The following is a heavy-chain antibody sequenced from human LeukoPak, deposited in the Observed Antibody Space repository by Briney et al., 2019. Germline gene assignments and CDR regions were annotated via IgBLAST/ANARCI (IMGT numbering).Heavy chain of an antibody. V-gene: IGHV4-4*08. CDR3: ARKGGPRGAFDI. J-gene: IGHJ3*02. CDR1: GGSISSYY. CDR2: IYTSGST. D-gene: IGHD3-10*01. Sequence: SETLSLTCTVSGGSISSYYWSWIRQPPGKGLEWIGRIYTSGSTNYNPSLKSRVTISVDTSKNQFSLKLSSVTAADSAVYYCARKGGPRGAFDIWGQGTMVTVSS.